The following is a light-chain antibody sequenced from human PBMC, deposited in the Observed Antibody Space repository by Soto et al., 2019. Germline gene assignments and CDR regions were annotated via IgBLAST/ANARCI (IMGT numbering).Light chain of an antibody. J-gene: IGKJ2*01. V-gene: IGKV3-11*01. CDR2: EGS. CDR3: QHRSNWPTT. CDR1: QSVNNY. Sequence: EIVLTQSPALLSLSPGERATLSCRASQSVNNYLAWYQQKAGQAPRLLIYEGSKRATGIPARFSGSGSGTDFTLTISSLEPEDLAVYYCQHRSNWPTTFGQGTKVEIK.